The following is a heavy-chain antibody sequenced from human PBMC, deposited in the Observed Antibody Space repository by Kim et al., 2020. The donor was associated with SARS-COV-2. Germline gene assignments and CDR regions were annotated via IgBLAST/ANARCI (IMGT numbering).Heavy chain of an antibody. V-gene: IGHV4-34*01. D-gene: IGHD3-22*01. CDR3: ARGGGMIVVYYFDY. CDR2: INHSGST. Sequence: SETLSLTCAVYGGSFSGYYWSWIRQPPGKGLEWIGEINHSGSTNYNPSLKSRVTISVDTSKNQFSLKLSSVTAADTAVYYCARGGGMIVVYYFDYWGQGT. J-gene: IGHJ4*02. CDR1: GGSFSGYY.